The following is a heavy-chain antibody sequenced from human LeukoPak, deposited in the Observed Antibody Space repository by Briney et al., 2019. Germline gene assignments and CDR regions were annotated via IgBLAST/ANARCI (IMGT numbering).Heavy chain of an antibody. Sequence: SQTLSLTCTVSGGSTSSDYWSWIRHSPGKGLEWVGYVYNSGDTGKNPSLKSRVTILLDTSKNQCSLKLTSVSAADTAVYYCARLKLGAYFDLWGRGTLVTVSS. CDR3: ARLKLGAYFDL. D-gene: IGHD3-16*01. V-gene: IGHV4-59*08. J-gene: IGHJ2*01. CDR1: GGSTSSDY. CDR2: VYNSGDT.